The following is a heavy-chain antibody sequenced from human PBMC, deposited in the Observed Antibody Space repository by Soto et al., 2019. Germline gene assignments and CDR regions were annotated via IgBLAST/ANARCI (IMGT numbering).Heavy chain of an antibody. D-gene: IGHD6-6*01. J-gene: IGHJ5*02. CDR1: GYTFTNYD. CDR2: INAYNGNT. Sequence: QVQLVQSGAEVKKPGASVKVSCKASGYTFTNYDISWVRQAPGQGLEWMGWINAYNGNTNYARNLQGRLTMTTDTSTSTAYMESSSLSSDDTAVYYCARDPPEYTRSSVNHRFDPWGQGTMVTLSS. CDR3: ARDPPEYTRSSVNHRFDP. V-gene: IGHV1-18*01.